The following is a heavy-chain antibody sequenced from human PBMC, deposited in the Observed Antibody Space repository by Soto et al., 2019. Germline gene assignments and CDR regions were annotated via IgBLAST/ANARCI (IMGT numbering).Heavy chain of an antibody. J-gene: IGHJ4*02. Sequence: QVQLVESGGGVVQPGRSLRLSCAASGFTFSSYAMHWVRQAPGKGLAWVSVISYDGSNKSNADSVKGQFTISRDNSKNTLYLQMNSLRAEDTAVYYCARGVGYAVGDWIDYWGQGTLVTVSS. D-gene: IGHD2-8*01. V-gene: IGHV3-30-3*01. CDR3: ARGVGYAVGDWIDY. CDR2: ISYDGSNK. CDR1: GFTFSSYA.